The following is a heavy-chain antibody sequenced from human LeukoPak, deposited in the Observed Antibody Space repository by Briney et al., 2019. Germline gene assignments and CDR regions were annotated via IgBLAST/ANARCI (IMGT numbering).Heavy chain of an antibody. CDR3: ARDRYGYFDDP. CDR1: GFTFSDYY. J-gene: IGHJ5*02. CDR2: ISSSGSTI. V-gene: IGHV3-11*01. D-gene: IGHD3-9*01. Sequence: GGSLRLSCAASGFTFSDYYMSWVRQAPGKGMEWVSYISSSGSTIYYADSVKGRFTISRDNAKNSLYLQMNSLRAEDTAVYYCARDRYGYFDDPWGQGTLVTVSS.